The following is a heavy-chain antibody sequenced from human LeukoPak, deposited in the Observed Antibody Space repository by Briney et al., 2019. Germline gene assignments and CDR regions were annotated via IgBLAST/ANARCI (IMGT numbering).Heavy chain of an antibody. D-gene: IGHD3-10*01. CDR3: AKDFSPSDYYGSGSSNWFDP. V-gene: IGHV3-30*18. CDR1: GFTFSTYG. Sequence: GGSLRLSCAASGFTFSTYGMHWVRQAPGKGLEWVAVISYDGSNKYYADSVKGRFTISRDNSKNTLYLQMNSLRAEDTAVYYCAKDFSPSDYYGSGSSNWFDPWGQGTLVTVSS. CDR2: ISYDGSNK. J-gene: IGHJ5*02.